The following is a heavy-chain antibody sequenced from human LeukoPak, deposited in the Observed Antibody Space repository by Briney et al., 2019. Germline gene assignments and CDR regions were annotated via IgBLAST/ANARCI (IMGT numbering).Heavy chain of an antibody. CDR2: ISSSGSTI. CDR3: ARDRRGCSGGSCYASYYYYYGMDV. D-gene: IGHD2-15*01. J-gene: IGHJ6*04. V-gene: IGHV3-48*03. CDR1: GFTFSSYE. Sequence: GGSLRLSCAASGFTFSSYEMNWVRQAPGKGLEWVSYISSSGSTIYYADSVKGRFTISRDNSKNTLYLQMNSLRAEDTAVYYCARDRRGCSGGSCYASYYYYYGMDVWGKGTTVTVSS.